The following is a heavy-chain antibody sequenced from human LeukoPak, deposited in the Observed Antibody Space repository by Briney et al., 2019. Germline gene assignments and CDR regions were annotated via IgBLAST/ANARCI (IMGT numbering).Heavy chain of an antibody. Sequence: GGSLRLSCAASGFTFSSYGMHWVRRAPGKGLEWVAFIRYDGSNKYYADSVKGRFTISRDNAKNSLYLQMNSLRAEDTAVYYCARDHGSMVRGVIGRSSDYYYHYYMDVWGKGTTVTVSS. D-gene: IGHD3-10*01. V-gene: IGHV3-30*02. CDR3: ARDHGSMVRGVIGRSSDYYYHYYMDV. CDR2: IRYDGSNK. J-gene: IGHJ6*03. CDR1: GFTFSSYG.